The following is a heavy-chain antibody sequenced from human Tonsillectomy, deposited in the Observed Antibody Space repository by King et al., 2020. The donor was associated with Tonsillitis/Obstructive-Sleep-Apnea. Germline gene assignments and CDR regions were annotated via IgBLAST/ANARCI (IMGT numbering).Heavy chain of an antibody. D-gene: IGHD2-15*01. CDR2: INPSGGST. J-gene: IGHJ3*02. V-gene: IGHV1-46*01. CDR3: ARARKLGYCSGGSCYRAFDI. CDR1: GYTFTSYY. Sequence: QLVQSGAEVKKPGASVKVSCKASGYTFTSYYMHWVRQAPGQGLEWMGIINPSGGSTCYAQKFQGRVTMTRDTSTSTVYMELSSLRSEDTAVYYCARARKLGYCSGGSCYRAFDIWGQGTMVTVSS.